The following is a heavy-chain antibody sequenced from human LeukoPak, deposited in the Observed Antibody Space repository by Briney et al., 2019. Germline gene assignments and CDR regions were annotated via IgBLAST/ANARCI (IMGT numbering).Heavy chain of an antibody. V-gene: IGHV1-18*01. Sequence: ASVKVSCKASGYTFTSYGISWVRQAPGQGLEWMGWISAYNGNTNYAQKLQGRVTMTTDTSTSTAYMELRSLRSDDTAVYYCARVVTFGGVIALQFDYWGQGTLVTVSS. CDR2: ISAYNGNT. D-gene: IGHD3-16*02. J-gene: IGHJ4*02. CDR1: GYTFTSYG. CDR3: ARVVTFGGVIALQFDY.